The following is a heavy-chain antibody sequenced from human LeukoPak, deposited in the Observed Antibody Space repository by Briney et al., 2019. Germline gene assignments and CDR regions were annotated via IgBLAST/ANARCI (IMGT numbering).Heavy chain of an antibody. CDR1: GYTFTSYG. Sequence: ASVKVSCKASGYTFTSYGISWVRQAPGQGLEWMGWISAYNGNTNYAQKLQGRVTMTTDTSTSTAYMELRSVRSDDTAVYYCARDAPSLSSSWYVDDYWGQGTLVTVSS. D-gene: IGHD6-13*01. CDR3: ARDAPSLSSSWYVDDY. V-gene: IGHV1-18*01. J-gene: IGHJ4*02. CDR2: ISAYNGNT.